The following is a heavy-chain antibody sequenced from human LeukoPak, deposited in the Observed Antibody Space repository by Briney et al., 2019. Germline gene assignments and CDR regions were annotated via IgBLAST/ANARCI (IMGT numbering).Heavy chain of an antibody. Sequence: SETLSLTCTVSGGSIRSYYWSWIRQPAGKGLEWIGRIYTSGSTNYNPSLKSRVTMSVATSKNQFSLKLSSVTAADTAVYFCASTRYDFWSGYYPNWFDPWGQGTLVSVSS. CDR2: IYTSGST. CDR1: GGSIRSYY. D-gene: IGHD3-3*01. V-gene: IGHV4-4*07. J-gene: IGHJ5*02. CDR3: ASTRYDFWSGYYPNWFDP.